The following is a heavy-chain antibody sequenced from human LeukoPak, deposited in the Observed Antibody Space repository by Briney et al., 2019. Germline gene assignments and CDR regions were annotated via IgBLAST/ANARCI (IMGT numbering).Heavy chain of an antibody. V-gene: IGHV1-46*01. CDR3: ARDSRHWSFDY. CDR2: INPGGSP. CDR1: GYTFTSYN. Sequence: ASVKVSCKASGYTFTSYNIHWLRQAPGQGLEWMGIINPGGSPSYAQKFQGRVTMTRDTSTRAVYTQVSSLRFEDTAVFYCARDSRHWSFDYWGQGTLVTVSP. D-gene: IGHD2-8*02. J-gene: IGHJ4*02.